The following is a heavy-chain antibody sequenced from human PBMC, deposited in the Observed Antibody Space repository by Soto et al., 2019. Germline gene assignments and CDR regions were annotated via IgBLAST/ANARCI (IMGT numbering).Heavy chain of an antibody. D-gene: IGHD4-17*01. CDR1: GFTFSSYA. Sequence: GGSLRLSCAASGFTFSSYAMSWVRQAPGKGLEWVSGTTGSGGSTYYADSVKGRFTISRDNFKNTLFLQMNSLRAEDTAVYYCAKDRYGDYGGIDYWGQGTMVTVSS. J-gene: IGHJ4*02. CDR2: TTGSGGST. V-gene: IGHV3-23*01. CDR3: AKDRYGDYGGIDY.